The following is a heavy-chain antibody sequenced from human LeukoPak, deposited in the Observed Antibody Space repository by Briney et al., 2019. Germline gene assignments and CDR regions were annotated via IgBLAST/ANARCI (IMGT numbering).Heavy chain of an antibody. J-gene: IGHJ6*02. D-gene: IGHD3-16*01. Sequence: GGSLRLSCAASGFTFSSFGMHGVRQAPGKGLEWVAVISFDGTNKYFADSVKGRFTISRDNSKSTLYLQLNSLRAEDTAVYYCGKDLDYLYGMDVWGQGTTVTVSS. CDR3: GKDLDYLYGMDV. V-gene: IGHV3-30*18. CDR1: GFTFSSFG. CDR2: ISFDGTNK.